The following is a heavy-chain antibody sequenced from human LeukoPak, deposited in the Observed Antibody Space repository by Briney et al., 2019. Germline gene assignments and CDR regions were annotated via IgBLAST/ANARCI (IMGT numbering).Heavy chain of an antibody. V-gene: IGHV4-61*01. D-gene: IGHD3-9*01. CDR1: GDSVSSGSYY. J-gene: IGHJ3*02. CDR3: ARVVKTALLTGYSVRSYAFDI. CDR2: IYYSGST. Sequence: SETLSLTCTVSGDSVSSGSYYWSWIRQPPGKGLEWIGYIYYSGSTNYNPSLKSRVTISVDTSKNQFSLKLSSVTAADTAVYYCARVVKTALLTGYSVRSYAFDIWGQGTMVTVSS.